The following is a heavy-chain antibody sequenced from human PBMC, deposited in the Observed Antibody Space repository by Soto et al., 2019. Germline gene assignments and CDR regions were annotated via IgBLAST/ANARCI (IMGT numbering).Heavy chain of an antibody. Sequence: SGPTLVNPTQTLTLTCTFSGFSLSSGVGVGWIRQSPGKALEWLAVIYWDDDKRYSPSLQSRVTISKDTSKNQAVLTMSNMDPVDTATYYCAHRVEGYVSGRSQVCIDYWGQGALVTVSS. CDR1: GFSLSSGVG. D-gene: IGHD2-15*01. J-gene: IGHJ4*02. V-gene: IGHV2-5*02. CDR3: AHRVEGYVSGRSQVCIDY. CDR2: IYWDDDK.